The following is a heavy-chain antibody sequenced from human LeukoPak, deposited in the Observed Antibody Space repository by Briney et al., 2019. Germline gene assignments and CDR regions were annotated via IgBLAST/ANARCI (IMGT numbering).Heavy chain of an antibody. D-gene: IGHD4-17*01. CDR1: GFTLCFYH. CDR2: ISGSSSYT. CDR3: ARARGEDYGDYVTLYFEF. V-gene: IGHV3-11*05. J-gene: IGHJ4*02. Sequence: GGSLRLACAVSGFTLCFYHLISIRQAPGKGLEWVSYISGSSSYTNYADSVTGRFTISRDNAKNSLYLQMNSLRAEDTAVYYCARARGEDYGDYVTLYFEFWGQGTLVTVSS.